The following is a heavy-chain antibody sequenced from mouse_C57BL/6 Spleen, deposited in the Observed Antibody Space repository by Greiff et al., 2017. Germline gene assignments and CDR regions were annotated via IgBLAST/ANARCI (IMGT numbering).Heavy chain of an antibody. J-gene: IGHJ1*03. V-gene: IGHV1-82*01. CDR3: ASQFGGGYFDV. CDR1: GYAFSSSW. Sequence: VQLQQSGPELVKPGASVKISCKASGYAFSSSWMNWVKQRPGKGLEWIGRIYPGDGDTNYNGKFKGKATLTADKSSSTAYMQLSSLTSEDSAVSFCASQFGGGYFDVWGTGTTVTVSS. CDR2: IYPGDGDT.